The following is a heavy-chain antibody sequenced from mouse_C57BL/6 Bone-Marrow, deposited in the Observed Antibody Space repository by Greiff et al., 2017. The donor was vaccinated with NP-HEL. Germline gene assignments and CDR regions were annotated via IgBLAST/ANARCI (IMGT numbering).Heavy chain of an antibody. J-gene: IGHJ1*03. CDR1: GYTFTDYY. D-gene: IGHD2-3*01. CDR3: ARDGYYSSWYFDV. CDR2: INPNNGGT. Sequence: VQLKESGPELVKPGASVKISCKASGYTFTDYYMNWVKQSHGKSLEWIGDINPNNGGTSYNQKFKGKATLTVDKSSSTASMERRSLTSEYSAVYYCARDGYYSSWYFDVWGTGTAVSVSS. V-gene: IGHV1-26*01.